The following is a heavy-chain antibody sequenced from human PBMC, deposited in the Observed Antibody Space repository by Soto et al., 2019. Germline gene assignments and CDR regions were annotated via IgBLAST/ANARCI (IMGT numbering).Heavy chain of an antibody. D-gene: IGHD3-10*01. V-gene: IGHV4-34*01. J-gene: IGHJ5*02. CDR1: GGSFSGYY. CDR3: ARPLFGRGNWFDP. Sequence: SETLSLTCAFYGGSFSGYYWNWIRQPPGKGLEWIGEINHSGSTNYNPSLKSRVTISVDTSKKQFSLKLSSVTAADTAVYYCARPLFGRGNWFDPWGQGTLVTVSS. CDR2: INHSGST.